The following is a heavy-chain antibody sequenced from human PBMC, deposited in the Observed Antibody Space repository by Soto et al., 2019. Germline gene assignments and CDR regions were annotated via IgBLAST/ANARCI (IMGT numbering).Heavy chain of an antibody. V-gene: IGHV3-30*18. J-gene: IGHJ6*02. Sequence: QLVESGGGVVPPGASLRLSCAASGFTFSTFGMHWVRQTPGKGLEWVAVISYDGNNKVYADSVKGRFTISRDNFKNTVDLVMNNLNDDDTAVYYCAKDLQAYGDYDYYCYGLDVWGQGATVSVSS. CDR2: ISYDGNNK. CDR1: GFTFSTFG. D-gene: IGHD4-17*01. CDR3: AKDLQAYGDYDYYCYGLDV.